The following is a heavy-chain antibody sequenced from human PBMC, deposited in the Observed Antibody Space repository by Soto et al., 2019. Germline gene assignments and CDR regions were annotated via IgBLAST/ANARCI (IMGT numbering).Heavy chain of an antibody. D-gene: IGHD5-12*01. V-gene: IGHV1-69*12. CDR2: IIPMFGTA. CDR3: ASGMQLWLRRINNCYSG. CDR1: GGTFSTYA. J-gene: IGHJ4*02. Sequence: QVQLVQSGAEVKKPESSVKVSCKAPGGTFSTYAISWVRQAPGQGLEWMGGIIPMFGTANYAQRFQDRVTITADESTNTVYMELSSLRSEDTAVYFCASGMQLWLRRINNCYSGWGQGTLVTVSS.